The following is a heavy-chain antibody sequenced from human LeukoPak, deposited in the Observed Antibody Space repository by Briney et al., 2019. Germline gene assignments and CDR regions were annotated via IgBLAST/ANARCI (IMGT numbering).Heavy chain of an antibody. V-gene: IGHV3-21*01. D-gene: IGHD1-1*01. Sequence: KAGGSLRLSCAASGFTFSSYSMNWVPQAPGKGLEWVSSISSSSSYIYYADSVRGRFTISRDNAKNSLFLQMNSLRGEDTAVYYCARCTTGRTFGSLREIKRSREIDYWGQGTLVTVSS. CDR2: ISSSSSYI. CDR3: ARCTTGRTFGSLREIKRSREIDY. CDR1: GFTFSSYS. J-gene: IGHJ4*02.